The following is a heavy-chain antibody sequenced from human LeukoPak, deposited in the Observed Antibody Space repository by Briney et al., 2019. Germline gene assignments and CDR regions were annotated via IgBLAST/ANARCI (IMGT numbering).Heavy chain of an antibody. CDR1: GYSFTDYI. CDR2: ISAYNGNT. D-gene: IGHD3-22*01. V-gene: IGHV1-18*01. J-gene: IGHJ3*02. Sequence: ASVKVSCKTSGYSFTDYIIAWVRQAPGQGLEWMGWISAYNGNTNYAQKLQGRVTMTTDTSTSTAYMELRSLRSDDTAVYYCARGMLYYYDSSGYYNGDAFDIWGQGTMVTVSS. CDR3: ARGMLYYYDSSGYYNGDAFDI.